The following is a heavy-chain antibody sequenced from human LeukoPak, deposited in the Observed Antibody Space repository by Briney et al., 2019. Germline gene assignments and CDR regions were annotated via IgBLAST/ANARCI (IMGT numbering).Heavy chain of an antibody. CDR2: ISANNGKT. Sequence: GASVNVSCKASGYNFATYGFCWVRQAPGHGLEWIGWISANNGKTAYAQKFQGRVTLTTDTSTTTAYLELRTLRPDDTAVYYCAKVAGDRMDYWGKGTLVTVSS. CDR1: GYNFATYG. CDR3: AKVAGDRMDY. D-gene: IGHD6-13*01. V-gene: IGHV1-18*01. J-gene: IGHJ4*02.